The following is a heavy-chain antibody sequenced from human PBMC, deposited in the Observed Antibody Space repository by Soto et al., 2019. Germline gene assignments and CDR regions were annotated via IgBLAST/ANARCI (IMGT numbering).Heavy chain of an antibody. Sequence: ASVKVSCKASGYTFNRNAVHWVHQAPGQGLEWMGWINSGNGKTEYSHNFRGRLTFTRDTSASTAYMDLSSLTSEDTAVYYCARGIKYGDYSRWFDPWG. CDR2: INSGNGKT. V-gene: IGHV1-3*01. CDR3: ARGIKYGDYSRWFDP. J-gene: IGHJ5*02. CDR1: GYTFNRNA. D-gene: IGHD4-17*01.